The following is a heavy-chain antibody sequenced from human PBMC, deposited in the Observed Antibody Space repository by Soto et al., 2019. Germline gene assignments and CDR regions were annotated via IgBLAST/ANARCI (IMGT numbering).Heavy chain of an antibody. J-gene: IGHJ4*02. CDR3: ARWGTTGGLDV. D-gene: IGHD3-16*01. V-gene: IGHV3-30*05. CDR2: TSYDGSNK. CDR1: GFTFRSYV. Sequence: QVQLVESGGGVVQPGTSLRLSCVGSGFTFRSYVIHWVRQAPGKGLEWVALTSYDGSNKYYDDSVKGRFTISRDNSRNTVDLQMDNQSREGAALYYCARWGTTGGLDVGGQGTLVSVSS.